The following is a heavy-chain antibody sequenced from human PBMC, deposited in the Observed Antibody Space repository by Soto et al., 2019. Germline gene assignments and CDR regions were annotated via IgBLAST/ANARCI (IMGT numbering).Heavy chain of an antibody. Sequence: GASLKISCKGSGYSFTSYWIGWVRQMPGKGLEWMGIIYPGDSDTRYSPSFQGQVTISADKSISTAYLQWSSLKAADTAMYYCARRRGRGYYGSGSYLNGMDVWGQGTTVTVSS. D-gene: IGHD3-10*01. V-gene: IGHV5-51*01. CDR1: GYSFTSYW. J-gene: IGHJ6*02. CDR2: IYPGDSDT. CDR3: ARRRGRGYYGSGSYLNGMDV.